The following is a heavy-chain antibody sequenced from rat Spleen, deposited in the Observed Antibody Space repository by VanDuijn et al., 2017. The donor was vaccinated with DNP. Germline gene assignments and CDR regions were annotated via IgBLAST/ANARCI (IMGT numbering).Heavy chain of an antibody. CDR3: ARQGGTGVYYAMDA. CDR2: ISTGGGNT. V-gene: IGHV5S13*01. J-gene: IGHJ4*01. D-gene: IGHD4-3*01. CDR1: GLTFSDYD. Sequence: EVQLVESGGGLVQPGRSLKLSCAASGLTFSDYDMAWVRQAPTKGLEWVASISTGGGNTYYRDSVKGRFTISRDNAKNTQYLQMDSLRSEDTATYYCARQGGTGVYYAMDAWGQGTSVTVSS.